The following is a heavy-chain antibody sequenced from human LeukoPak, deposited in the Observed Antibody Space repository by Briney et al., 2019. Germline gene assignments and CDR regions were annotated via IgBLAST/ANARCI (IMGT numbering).Heavy chain of an antibody. D-gene: IGHD3-10*01. CDR1: GYTFTSYD. J-gene: IGHJ4*02. CDR3: ARDGFGITMVRGVPVDY. V-gene: IGHV1-8*03. Sequence: ASVKVSCKASGYTFTSYDINWVRQATGQGLEWMGWMNPNSGNTGYAQKFQGRVTITRNTSISTAYMELSSLRSEDTAVYYCARDGFGITMVRGVPVDYWGQGTLVTVSS. CDR2: MNPNSGNT.